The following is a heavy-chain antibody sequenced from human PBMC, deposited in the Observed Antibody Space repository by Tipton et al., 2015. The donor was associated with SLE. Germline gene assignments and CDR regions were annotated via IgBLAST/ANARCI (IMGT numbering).Heavy chain of an antibody. J-gene: IGHJ3*02. CDR1: GFTFSSYA. V-gene: IGHV3-30-3*01. CDR3: AKEDRPLGFDI. D-gene: IGHD2-15*01. Sequence: RSLRLSCAASGFTFSSYAMHWVRQAPGKGLEWVAVISYDGSNKYYADSVKGRFTISRDNSKNTLYLQMNSLRAEDTAVYYCAKEDRPLGFDIWGQGTMVTVSS. CDR2: ISYDGSNK.